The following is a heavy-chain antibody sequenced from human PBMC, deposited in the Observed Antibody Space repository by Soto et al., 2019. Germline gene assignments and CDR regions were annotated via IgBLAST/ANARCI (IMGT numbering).Heavy chain of an antibody. CDR3: ARGPVLELAKNFHLAY. D-gene: IGHD5-12*01. CDR1: GGTFSRYA. Sequence: QVQLVQSGAEVKKPRSSVKVSCKASGGTFSRYAISWVRQAPGHGLEWMGGIIPIFGTTNYAQKFQGRVMIAAGHPTYTVYKELRSSSSENTAVYSFARGPVLELAKNFHLAYRGRGPLDTVS. CDR2: IIPIFGTT. V-gene: IGHV1-69*01. J-gene: IGHJ4*02.